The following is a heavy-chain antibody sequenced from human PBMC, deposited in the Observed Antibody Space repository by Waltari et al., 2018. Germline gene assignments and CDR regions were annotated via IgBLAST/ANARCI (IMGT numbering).Heavy chain of an antibody. CDR2: IYPGDSVT. CDR1: GYSFTKYW. J-gene: IGHJ5*02. Sequence: EVQLVQSGAEVKKPGESLKISCEGSGYSFTKYWIGWVRQMPGKGLEWMGIIYPGDSVTSCSPSFQGQVTISADKSISTAYLQWNSLKASDTAMYYCARQGSIAARQNWFDPWGQGTLVTVSS. D-gene: IGHD6-6*01. CDR3: ARQGSIAARQNWFDP. V-gene: IGHV5-51*01.